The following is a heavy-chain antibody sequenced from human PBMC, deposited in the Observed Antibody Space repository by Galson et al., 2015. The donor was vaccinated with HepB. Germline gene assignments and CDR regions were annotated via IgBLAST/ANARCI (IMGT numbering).Heavy chain of an antibody. CDR1: GYSFTSYW. CDR2: IYPGDSDT. D-gene: IGHD4-11*01. Sequence: QSGAEVKKPGESLKISCKGSGYSFTSYWIGWVRQMPGKGLEWMGIIYPGDSDTRYSPSFQGQVTISADKSISTAYLQWSSLKASDTAMYYCARPSRDDYSNYGIFDYWGQGTLVTVSS. J-gene: IGHJ4*02. V-gene: IGHV5-51*01. CDR3: ARPSRDDYSNYGIFDY.